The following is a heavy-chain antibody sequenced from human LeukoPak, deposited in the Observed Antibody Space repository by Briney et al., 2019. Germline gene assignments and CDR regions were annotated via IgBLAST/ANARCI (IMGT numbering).Heavy chain of an antibody. CDR3: ARDQIVGYCSSTNCRGGLDP. Sequence: PGGSLRLSCAASGFTFSSYAMHWVRQAPGKGLEGVAVISYDGSNKYYADSVKGRFTISRDNSKNTLYLQMNSLRAEDTAVYYCARDQIVGYCSSTNCRGGLDPWGQGTLVTVSS. CDR2: ISYDGSNK. V-gene: IGHV3-30-3*01. D-gene: IGHD2-2*01. J-gene: IGHJ5*02. CDR1: GFTFSSYA.